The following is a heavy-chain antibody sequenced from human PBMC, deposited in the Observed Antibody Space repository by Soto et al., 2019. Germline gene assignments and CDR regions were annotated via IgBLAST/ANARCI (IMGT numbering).Heavy chain of an antibody. CDR1: GFSLSTSGMC. V-gene: IGHV2-70*01. J-gene: IGHJ4*02. CDR2: IDWNDEK. D-gene: IGHD2-8*01. CDR3: ARMRGSNVSLDEFDF. Sequence: SGPTLVNPTQTLTLTCTFSGFSLSTSGMCVSWIRQPPGKALEWLALIDWNDEKYYSTSLKTRLTISKDTSKNQVVLTMTNMDPVDTATYYCARMRGSNVSLDEFDFWGRGNLVTVYS.